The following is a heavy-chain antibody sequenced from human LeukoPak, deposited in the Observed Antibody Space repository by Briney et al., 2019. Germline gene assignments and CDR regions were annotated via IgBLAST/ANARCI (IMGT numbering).Heavy chain of an antibody. D-gene: IGHD6-13*01. CDR3: ARGGPAAGRFDY. CDR1: GFTFSSYW. V-gene: IGHV3-74*01. Sequence: GGSLRLSCAASGFTFSSYWMHWVRQAPGKGLVWVSRINSDGSGTSYADSVKGRFTISRDNAKNTLCLQMNSLRAEDTAVYYCARGGPAAGRFDYWGQGTLVTVSS. CDR2: INSDGSGT. J-gene: IGHJ4*02.